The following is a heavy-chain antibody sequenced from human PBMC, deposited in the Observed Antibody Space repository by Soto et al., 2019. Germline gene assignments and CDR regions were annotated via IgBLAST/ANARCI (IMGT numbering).Heavy chain of an antibody. CDR2: IYYSGST. J-gene: IGHJ5*02. Sequence: NPSETLSLTCTVSGGSISSSSYYWGWNRQPPGKGLEWIGSIYYSGSTYYNPSLKSRVTISVDTSKNQFSLKLSSVTAADTAVYYCARHSPYGDYLSVWFDPWGQGTLVTVSS. CDR3: ARHSPYGDYLSVWFDP. V-gene: IGHV4-39*01. D-gene: IGHD4-17*01. CDR1: GGSISSSSYY.